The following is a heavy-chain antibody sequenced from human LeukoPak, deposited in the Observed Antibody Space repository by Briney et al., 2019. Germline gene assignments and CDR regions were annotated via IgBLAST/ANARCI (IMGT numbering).Heavy chain of an antibody. Sequence: PGGSLRLSCAASGFTFSSYAMSWVRQAPGKGLEWVSGISGSGYTTYYTDSVKGRFTISRDNSKNTVYLQMNSLRAEDTAVYYCAKDVYGDKAFDYWGQGTLVTVSS. CDR1: GFTFSSYA. CDR2: ISGSGYTT. CDR3: AKDVYGDKAFDY. D-gene: IGHD4-17*01. V-gene: IGHV3-23*01. J-gene: IGHJ4*02.